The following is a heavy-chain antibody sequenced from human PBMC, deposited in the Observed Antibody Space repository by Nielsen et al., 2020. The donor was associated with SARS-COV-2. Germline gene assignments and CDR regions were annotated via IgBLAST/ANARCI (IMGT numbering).Heavy chain of an antibody. V-gene: IGHV4-39*01. CDR1: GFTFSSYS. Sequence: ESLKISCAASGFTFSSYSMNWIRQPPGKGLEWIGSIYYSGSTYYNPSLKSRVTISVDTSKNQFSLKLSSVTAADTAVYYCASLPLVFSSGWRSYFDYWGQGTLVTVSS. CDR2: IYYSGST. D-gene: IGHD6-19*01. J-gene: IGHJ4*02. CDR3: ASLPLVFSSGWRSYFDY.